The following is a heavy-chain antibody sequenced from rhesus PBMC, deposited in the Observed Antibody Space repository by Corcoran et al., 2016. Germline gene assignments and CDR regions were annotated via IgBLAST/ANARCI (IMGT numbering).Heavy chain of an antibody. D-gene: IGHD3-9*01. CDR2: INPSNGNT. CDR3: ARAGYYEDDYGYYPFDY. Sequence: QVQLVQSGAEVKKPGSSVKVSCKASGYTFTAYYMHWVRQAPRQGLEWMVWINPSNGNTKTAQKCQGRVTMTRDTSTSTAYMELSSLRSEDTAVYYCARAGYYEDDYGYYPFDYWGQGVLVTVSS. CDR1: GYTFTAYY. V-gene: IGHV1S2*01. J-gene: IGHJ4*01.